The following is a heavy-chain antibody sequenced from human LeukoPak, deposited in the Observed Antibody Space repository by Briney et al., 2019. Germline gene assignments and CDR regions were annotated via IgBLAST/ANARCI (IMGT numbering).Heavy chain of an antibody. CDR1: GLTFDDYG. D-gene: IGHD4-17*01. CDR3: ARYLRKLYGRGGDYYFYMDV. CDR2: INWNGSGA. V-gene: IGHV3-20*04. J-gene: IGHJ6*03. Sequence: GGSLRLSCAASGLTFDDYGMSWVRQVPGKGLEWVSGINWNGSGAGYADSVKGRFTISRGNAKNSLYLQMNSLKAEDTALFYCARYLRKLYGRGGDYYFYMDVWGKGTTVTVSS.